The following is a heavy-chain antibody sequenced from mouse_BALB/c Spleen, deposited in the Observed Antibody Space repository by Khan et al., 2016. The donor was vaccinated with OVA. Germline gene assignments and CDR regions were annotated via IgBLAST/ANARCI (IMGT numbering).Heavy chain of an antibody. CDR1: GLNIKDSY. V-gene: IGHV14-3*02. Sequence: VQLQQSGTELVKSGATVKLSCTASGLNIKDSYMHWLKQWPEQGLEWFARIDPPNVNTKDDPKFQGKATITADTASNTADLQLSSVTSEDTAVYYCARVARKWGQGNTVTVSS. J-gene: IGHJ2*01. CDR3: ARVARK. CDR2: IDPPNVNT.